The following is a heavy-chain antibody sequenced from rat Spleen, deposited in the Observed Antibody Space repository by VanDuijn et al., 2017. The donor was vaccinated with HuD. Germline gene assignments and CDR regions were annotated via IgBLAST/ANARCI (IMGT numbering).Heavy chain of an antibody. V-gene: IGHV5-22*01. D-gene: IGHD1-7*01. CDR1: GFTFSDYY. CDR3: ARPYYGY. J-gene: IGHJ2*01. CDR2: ISYEGSST. Sequence: EVQLVESGGGLVQPGRSLKLSCAASGFTFSDYYMAWVRQAPKKGLEWVASISYEGSSTYYGDSVKGRFTISRDNAKSTLYLQMNSLRSEDTATYYCARPYYGYWGQGVMVTVSS.